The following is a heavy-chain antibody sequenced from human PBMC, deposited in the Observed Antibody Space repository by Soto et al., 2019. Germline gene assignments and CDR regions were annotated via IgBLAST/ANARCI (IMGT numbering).Heavy chain of an antibody. V-gene: IGHV1-3*01. CDR3: ARASGIAVAGTTVDY. D-gene: IGHD6-19*01. CDR1: GYTFTSYA. J-gene: IGHJ4*02. CDR2: INAGNGNT. Sequence: QVQLVQSGAEVKKPGASVKVSCKASGYTFTSYAMHWVRQAPGQRLEWMGWINAGNGNTKYSQKFQGRVTITRDTSASTAYMELSSLRSEDTAVHYCARASGIAVAGTTVDYWGQGTLVTVSS.